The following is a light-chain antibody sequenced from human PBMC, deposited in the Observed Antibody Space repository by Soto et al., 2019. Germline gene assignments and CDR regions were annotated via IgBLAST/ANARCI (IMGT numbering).Light chain of an antibody. J-gene: IGKJ5*01. CDR2: AAS. CDR3: QQHGTSPIT. CDR1: QSISSY. V-gene: IGKV1-39*01. Sequence: DIQMTQSPSSLSASVGDRVTITCRASQSISSYLNWYQQKPGKAPKLLIYAASSLQSGVPSRFSGSGSGTDFTLTISRLEPEDFAVYYCQQHGTSPITVGQGTRLEIK.